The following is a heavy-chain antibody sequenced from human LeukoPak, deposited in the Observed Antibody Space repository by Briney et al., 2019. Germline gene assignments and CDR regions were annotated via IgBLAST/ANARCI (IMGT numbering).Heavy chain of an antibody. CDR2: IYYSGST. D-gene: IGHD6-25*01. Sequence: SETLSLTCTVSGGSISSGDYYWSWIRQPPGKGLEWIGYIYYSGSTYYNPSLKSRVTISVDTSKNQFSLKLSSVTAAHTAVYYCARGTAKYSSGNWFDPWGQGTLVTVSS. CDR1: GGSISSGDYY. V-gene: IGHV4-30-4*08. J-gene: IGHJ5*02. CDR3: ARGTAKYSSGNWFDP.